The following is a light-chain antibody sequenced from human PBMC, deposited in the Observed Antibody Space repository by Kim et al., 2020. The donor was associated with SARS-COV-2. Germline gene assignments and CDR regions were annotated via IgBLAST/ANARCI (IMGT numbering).Light chain of an antibody. CDR2: RDN. V-gene: IGLV3-9*01. J-gene: IGLJ1*01. CDR1: DIGDKN. CDR3: QVWDGSTAFYV. Sequence: ALGQTARITCKGNDIGDKNVHWYQQKPGQAPVLVIYRDNNRPSGIPERFSGSNSGNTATLTISRAQAGDEADYYCQVWDGSTAFYVFATGTKVTVL.